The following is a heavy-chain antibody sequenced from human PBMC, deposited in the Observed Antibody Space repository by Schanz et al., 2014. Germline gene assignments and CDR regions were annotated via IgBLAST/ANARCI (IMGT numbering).Heavy chain of an antibody. J-gene: IGHJ4*02. V-gene: IGHV1-3*04. Sequence: QVQLVQSGAEVKKPGASVKVSCKASGYTFTSYSIHWVRQAPGRRLEWMGWINTASGNTRYSEAFQGRVTMTRNTSMSTAYIELHILTSEDTAVYYCARGRTFDYWGQGTLVTVSS. CDR3: ARGRTFDY. CDR2: INTASGNT. CDR1: GYTFTSYS.